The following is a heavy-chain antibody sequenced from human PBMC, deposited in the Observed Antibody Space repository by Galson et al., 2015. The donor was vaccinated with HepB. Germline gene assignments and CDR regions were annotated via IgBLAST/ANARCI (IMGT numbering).Heavy chain of an antibody. D-gene: IGHD3-22*01. CDR3: ASSPPHGGVYDSSGNY. J-gene: IGHJ4*02. V-gene: IGHV3-48*01. CDR1: GFTFSSYS. CDR2: ISRSSSTI. Sequence: TLPLSGAASGFTFSSYSMNWVRQGPGKGLEWVSYISRSSSTIYYANSVQGRFTISRDNAKNSLYLQMNSLRAEDTAVYYCASSPPHGGVYDSSGNYWGQGTLVTVSS.